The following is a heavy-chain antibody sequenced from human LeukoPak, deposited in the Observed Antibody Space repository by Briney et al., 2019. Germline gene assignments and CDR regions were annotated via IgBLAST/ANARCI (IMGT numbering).Heavy chain of an antibody. CDR2: INTNSGNP. V-gene: IGHV7-4-1*02. J-gene: IGHJ6*03. CDR3: ATRYSSSHYYYLDV. Sequence: GASVKVSCKASGYTFTKYGISWVRQAPGQGLEWMGWINTNSGNPMYAQGLTGRFVFSLDTSVTTAYLQISSLKADDTAVYYCATRYSSSHYYYLDVWGKGTTVTVSS. CDR1: GYTFTKYG. D-gene: IGHD6-13*01.